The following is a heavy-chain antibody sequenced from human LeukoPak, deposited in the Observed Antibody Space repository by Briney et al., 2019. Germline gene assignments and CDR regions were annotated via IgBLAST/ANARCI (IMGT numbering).Heavy chain of an antibody. D-gene: IGHD2-8*01. J-gene: IGHJ4*02. CDR3: VRLVYGNGWQIDY. Sequence: PSQTLSLTCTVSGGSIRTSGNYWSWIRHHPGKGLEWMGCIYYSGTTYDSPSLKSRLTVSVDTSKNQFFLDLTSVTAADTAVYYCVRLVYGNGWQIDYWGRGTLVTVSS. CDR2: IYYSGTT. CDR1: GGSIRTSGNY. V-gene: IGHV4-31*03.